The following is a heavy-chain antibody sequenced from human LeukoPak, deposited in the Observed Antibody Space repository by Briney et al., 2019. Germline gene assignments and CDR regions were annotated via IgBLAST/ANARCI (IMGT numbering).Heavy chain of an antibody. CDR3: TTDKGAWGSGSYYIIDY. CDR1: GFTLSNAW. D-gene: IGHD3-10*01. V-gene: IGHV3-15*01. J-gene: IGHJ4*02. CDR2: IKSKTDGGTT. Sequence: KPGGSLRLSCAASGFTLSNAWMSFILQAPGNRLEWVVRIKSKTDGGTTDYAAPVKGRFTISRDDSKNTLYLQMNSLKTEDTAVYYCTTDKGAWGSGSYYIIDYWGQGTLVTVSS.